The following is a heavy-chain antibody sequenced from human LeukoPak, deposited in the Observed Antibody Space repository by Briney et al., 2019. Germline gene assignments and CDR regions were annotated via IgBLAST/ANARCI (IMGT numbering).Heavy chain of an antibody. CDR2: INPNSGGT. V-gene: IGHV1-2*02. CDR1: GYTFTGYY. D-gene: IGHD6-13*01. J-gene: IGHJ3*02. CDR3: ARISKISTSDSSSWYTDALDI. Sequence: ASVKVSCKASGYTFTGYYMHWVRQAPGPGLEWMGWINPNSGGTNYAQKSQGRVTMTRDTSISTAYMELSRLRSDDTAVYYCARISKISTSDSSSWYTDALDIWGQGTMVTVSS.